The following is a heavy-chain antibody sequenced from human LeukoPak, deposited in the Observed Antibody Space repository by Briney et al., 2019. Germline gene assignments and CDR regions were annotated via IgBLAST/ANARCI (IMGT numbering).Heavy chain of an antibody. Sequence: SQTLSLTCTVSGGSISSGSYYWSWIRQPAGKGLEWIGRIYTSGSTNYNPSLKSRVTMSVDTSKNQFSLKLSSVTAADTAVYYCARDQTGTADYWGQGTLVTVSS. V-gene: IGHV4-61*02. J-gene: IGHJ4*02. CDR1: GGSISSGSYY. D-gene: IGHD6-13*01. CDR2: IYTSGST. CDR3: ARDQTGTADY.